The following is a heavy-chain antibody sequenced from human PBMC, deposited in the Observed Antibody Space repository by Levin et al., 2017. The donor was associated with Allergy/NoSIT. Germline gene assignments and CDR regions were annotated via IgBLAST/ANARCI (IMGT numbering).Heavy chain of an antibody. J-gene: IGHJ6*02. D-gene: IGHD3-10*01. V-gene: IGHV4-30-2*01. CDR3: ARDLLTMVRGPKEIYYYYYGMDV. CDR1: GGSISSGGYS. Sequence: SETLSLTCAVSGGSISSGGYSWSWIRQPPGKGLEWIGYIYHSGSTYYNPSLKSRVTISVDRSKNQFSLKLSSVTAADTAVYYCARDLLTMVRGPKEIYYYYYGMDVWAKGPRSPSP. CDR2: IYHSGST.